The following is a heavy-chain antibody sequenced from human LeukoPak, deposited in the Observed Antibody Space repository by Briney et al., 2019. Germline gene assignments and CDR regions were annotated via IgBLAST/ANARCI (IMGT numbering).Heavy chain of an antibody. CDR3: ARVRYSSGYHYYYGMDV. V-gene: IGHV4-59*11. CDR2: IYYSGST. Sequence: SETLSLTCTVSGGSISSHYGSWIRQPPGKGLEWIGYIYYSGSTNYNPSLKSRVTISVETSKNQFSLKLSSVTAADTAVYYCARVRYSSGYHYYYGMDVWGQGTTVTVSS. CDR1: GGSISSHY. J-gene: IGHJ6*02. D-gene: IGHD6-19*01.